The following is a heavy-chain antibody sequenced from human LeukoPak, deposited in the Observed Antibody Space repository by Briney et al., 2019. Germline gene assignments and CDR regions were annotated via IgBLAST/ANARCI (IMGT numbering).Heavy chain of an antibody. V-gene: IGHV4-34*01. J-gene: IGHJ3*02. CDR3: ARGPLAPNYYDSSGYYYGYAFDI. CDR1: GGSISSYY. CDR2: INHSGST. D-gene: IGHD3-22*01. Sequence: SETLSLTCTVSGGSISSYYWSWIRQPPGKGLEWIGEINHSGSTNYNPSLKSRVTISVDTSKNQFSLKLSSVTAADTAVYYCARGPLAPNYYDSSGYYYGYAFDIWGQGTMVTVSS.